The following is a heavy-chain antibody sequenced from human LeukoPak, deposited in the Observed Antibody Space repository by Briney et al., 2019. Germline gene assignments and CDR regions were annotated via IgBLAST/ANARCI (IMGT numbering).Heavy chain of an antibody. D-gene: IGHD4-17*01. CDR3: ARSRLGDYLYYFDY. Sequence: PGGSLRLSCAASGFTFSSYAMSWVRQAPGKGLEWVSAISGSGGSTYYADSVKGRFTISRDNSKNALYLQMNSLRAEDTAVYYCARSRLGDYLYYFDYWGQGTLVTVSS. CDR2: ISGSGGST. CDR1: GFTFSSYA. V-gene: IGHV3-23*01. J-gene: IGHJ4*02.